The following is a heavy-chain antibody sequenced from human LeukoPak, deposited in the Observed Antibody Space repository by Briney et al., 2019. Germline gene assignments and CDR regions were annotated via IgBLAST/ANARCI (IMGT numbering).Heavy chain of an antibody. CDR3: AKDRWARSTPCFFDY. CDR1: GFTFSSYG. Sequence: GGSLRLSCAASGFTFSSYGMHWVRQAPGKGLEWVAFIRHDGSIKYYIDSVKDRFTISRDNSKNTLYLQMNSLRLEDTAVYSCAKDRWARSTPCFFDYWGQGTLVTVSS. D-gene: IGHD2-2*01. J-gene: IGHJ4*02. CDR2: IRHDGSIK. V-gene: IGHV3-30*02.